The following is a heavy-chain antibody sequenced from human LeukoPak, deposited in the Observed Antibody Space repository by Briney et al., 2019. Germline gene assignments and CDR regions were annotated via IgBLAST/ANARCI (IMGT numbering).Heavy chain of an antibody. CDR1: GFTFSDYY. V-gene: IGHV3-11*01. Sequence: PGGSLRLSCAASGFTFSDYYMSWIRQAPGKGLEWVSYISGSRNIMYYADSVKGRFTISRDNAKNSLFLQMTSLRAEDTAVYYCAKGGIVHPFDYWGQGTLVTVSS. CDR3: AKGGIVHPFDY. CDR2: ISGSRNIM. J-gene: IGHJ4*02. D-gene: IGHD1-26*01.